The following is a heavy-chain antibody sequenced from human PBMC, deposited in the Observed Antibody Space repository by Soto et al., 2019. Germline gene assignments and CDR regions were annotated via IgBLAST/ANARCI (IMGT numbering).Heavy chain of an antibody. CDR2: IIPIFGTA. J-gene: IGHJ6*02. V-gene: IGHV1-69*12. Sequence: QVQLVQSGAEVKKPGSSVKVSCKASGGTFSSYAISWVRQAPGQGLEWMGGIIPIFGTANYAQKFQGRVTITADESTSTAYMELSSLRSEDTAVYYCARGGYDSSGQLDPYSYYYYGMDVWGQGTTVTVSS. D-gene: IGHD3-22*01. CDR1: GGTFSSYA. CDR3: ARGGYDSSGQLDPYSYYYYGMDV.